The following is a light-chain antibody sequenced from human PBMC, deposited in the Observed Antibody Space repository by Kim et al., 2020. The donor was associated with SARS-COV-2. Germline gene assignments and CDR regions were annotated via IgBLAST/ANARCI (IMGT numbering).Light chain of an antibody. V-gene: IGKV1-5*03. CDR2: RAS. CDR1: QSISRG. Sequence: DIQMTQSPSTLSAFVGDSVTLTCRASQSISRGLAWYQQKPGKAPNLLIFRASNLKSEVPSRFSGGGSGTEFTLTISSLQPDDFATYYCQQYDTFPYTFGQGTKLEI. CDR3: QQYDTFPYT. J-gene: IGKJ2*01.